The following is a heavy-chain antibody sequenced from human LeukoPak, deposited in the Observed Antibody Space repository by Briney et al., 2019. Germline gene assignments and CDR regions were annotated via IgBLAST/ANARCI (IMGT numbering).Heavy chain of an antibody. D-gene: IGHD6-19*01. CDR2: IRYDGSNK. CDR1: GFTFSSYG. V-gene: IGHV3-30*02. J-gene: IGHJ4*02. CDR3: AKRASALAGFQYFDS. Sequence: GGSLRLSCAASGFTFSSYGMHWVRQAPGKGLEWVAFIRYDGSNKYYADSVKGRFTISRDNSKNTLYLQMNILRAEDTAIYYCAKRASALAGFQYFDSWGQGTLVSVSS.